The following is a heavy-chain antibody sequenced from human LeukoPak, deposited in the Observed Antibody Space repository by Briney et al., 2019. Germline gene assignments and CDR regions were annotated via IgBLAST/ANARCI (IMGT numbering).Heavy chain of an antibody. J-gene: IGHJ6*03. CDR2: VNSDGSST. CDR1: GYTFSSAW. V-gene: IGHV3-74*01. Sequence: QSGGSLRLFCAGTGYTFSSAWMHWVRQAPGKGLVWVSRVNSDGSSTRYADSVRGRFTISRDNAKNSLYLQMNRLRAEDTAVYYCAKDQSIAAAGTIYYYMYVCGKGTTVTISS. D-gene: IGHD6-13*01. CDR3: AKDQSIAAAGTIYYYMYV.